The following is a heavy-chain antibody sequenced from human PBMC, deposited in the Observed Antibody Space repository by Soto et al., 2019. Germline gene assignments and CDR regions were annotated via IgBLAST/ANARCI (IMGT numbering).Heavy chain of an antibody. D-gene: IGHD5-18*01. CDR1: GGSISSSSYY. J-gene: IGHJ4*02. CDR2: IYYSGST. Sequence: PSETLSLTCTVSGGSISSSSYYWGWIRQPPGKGLEWIGSIYYSGSTYYNPSLKSRVTISVDTSKNQFSLKLSSVTAADTAVYYCARHSGDTAMVYFDYWGQGTPVTVYS. CDR3: ARHSGDTAMVYFDY. V-gene: IGHV4-39*01.